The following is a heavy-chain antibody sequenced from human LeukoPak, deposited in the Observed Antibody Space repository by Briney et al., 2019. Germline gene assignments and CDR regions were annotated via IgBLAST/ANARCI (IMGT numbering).Heavy chain of an antibody. J-gene: IGHJ5*02. CDR3: ARDRSSSSCYIRRMYNWFDP. V-gene: IGHV1-18*01. CDR1: GYTFTSYG. Sequence: GAPVKVSCKASGYTFTSYGISWVRQAPGQGLEWMGWISAYNGNTNYAQKLQGRVTMTTDTSTSTAYMELRSLRSDDTAVYYCARDRSSSSCYIRRMYNWFDPWGQGTLVTVSS. CDR2: ISAYNGNT. D-gene: IGHD6-13*01.